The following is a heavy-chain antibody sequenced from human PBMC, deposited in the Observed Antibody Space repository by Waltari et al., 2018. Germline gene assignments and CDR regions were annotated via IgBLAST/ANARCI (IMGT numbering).Heavy chain of an antibody. CDR1: GGSFSGYY. V-gene: IGHV4-34*01. Sequence: QVQLQQWGAGLLKPSATLSLTCAVYGGSFSGYYWSWIRQPPGKGLEWIGEINHSGSTNYNPSLKSRVTISVDTSKNQFSLKLSSVTAADTAVYYCARGPPSVSVATRYYYYYYGMDVWGQGTTVTVSS. CDR3: ARGPPSVSVATRYYYYYYGMDV. CDR2: INHSGST. D-gene: IGHD5-12*01. J-gene: IGHJ6*02.